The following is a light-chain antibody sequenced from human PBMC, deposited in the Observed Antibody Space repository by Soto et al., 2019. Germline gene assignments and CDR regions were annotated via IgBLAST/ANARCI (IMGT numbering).Light chain of an antibody. CDR2: VAS. CDR3: QQDKTWSPVT. J-gene: IGKJ4*01. Sequence: EIVMTNAPAMLSVSQGETATLSCRASQSGSNNLAWYQQKPGQAPRLLIYVASPRATGIPARFSGSGSGTEFTLTISSLQSEVFAVSYCQQDKTWSPVTFGGGTKVATK. V-gene: IGKV3-15*01. CDR1: QSGSNN.